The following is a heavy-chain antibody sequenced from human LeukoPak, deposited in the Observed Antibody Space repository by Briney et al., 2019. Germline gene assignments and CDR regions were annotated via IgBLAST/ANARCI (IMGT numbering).Heavy chain of an antibody. D-gene: IGHD2-8*02. J-gene: IGHJ6*03. CDR3: ARVHCSGLCRYYYYYYMDV. CDR2: ISWDGDRT. CDR1: GFTFDEYT. Sequence: GGSLRLSCVASGFTFDEYTMHWVRQAPGKGLEWVSLISWDGDRTYYADSVKGRFTISRDNAKNSLYLQMNSLRAEDTAVYYCARVHCSGLCRYYYYYYMDVWGKGTTVTISS. V-gene: IGHV3-43*01.